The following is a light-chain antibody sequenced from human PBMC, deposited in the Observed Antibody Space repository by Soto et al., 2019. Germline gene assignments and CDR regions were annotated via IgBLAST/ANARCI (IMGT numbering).Light chain of an antibody. Sequence: DIQMTQSPSYVPASVGDRVTITCRASQGITSWLAWYQQKPGKAPKVLIYDASSLESGVPSRFSGSGSGTEFSLTISSLQPDDFATYYCQQYNHYWTFGQGTKVDIK. CDR1: QGITSW. CDR3: QQYNHYWT. V-gene: IGKV1-5*01. J-gene: IGKJ1*01. CDR2: DAS.